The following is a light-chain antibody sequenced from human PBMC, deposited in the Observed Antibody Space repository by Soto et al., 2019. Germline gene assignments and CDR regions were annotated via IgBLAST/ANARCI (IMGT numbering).Light chain of an antibody. V-gene: IGKV1-5*03. CDR2: KAS. Sequence: DIQMTQSPSTLSTFVGDRVTITCRARESISTWLAWYQQKPGKAPKLLIYKASSLESGVPSRFSGSGSGTEFTLIISSLQPDDFATYYCQQYSSYPLTFGGGTKVEI. CDR3: QQYSSYPLT. J-gene: IGKJ4*01. CDR1: ESISTW.